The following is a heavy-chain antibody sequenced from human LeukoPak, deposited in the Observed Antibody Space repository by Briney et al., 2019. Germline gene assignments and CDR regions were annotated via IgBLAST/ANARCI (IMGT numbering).Heavy chain of an antibody. J-gene: IGHJ6*02. CDR2: ITDSGSSI. CDR1: GFTFRDYN. CDR3: ARSIGLTGGGVDV. V-gene: IGHV3-11*01. Sequence: GGSLRLSCAASGFTFRDYNMNWVRQAPGQGLEWVSYITDSGSSIHYADSVNDRFTISRDNAKNSLYLQMNSLRAEDSAVYYCARSIGLTGGGVDVWGRGTTVTVSS. D-gene: IGHD3-9*01.